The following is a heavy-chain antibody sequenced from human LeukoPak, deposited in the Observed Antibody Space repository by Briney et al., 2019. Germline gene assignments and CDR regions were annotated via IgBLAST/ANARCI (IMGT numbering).Heavy chain of an antibody. CDR3: ARAEGAASHI. CDR1: GGSFSDYY. D-gene: IGHD3-16*01. J-gene: IGHJ3*02. Sequence: SETLSLTCAVSGGSFSDYYWTWIRQPPGKGLEWIGEINHSGSTNYNPSLKSRVTMSVDTSKNQFSLKLTSVTAADTGVYFCARAEGAASHIWGQGTMVSVSS. V-gene: IGHV4-34*01. CDR2: INHSGST.